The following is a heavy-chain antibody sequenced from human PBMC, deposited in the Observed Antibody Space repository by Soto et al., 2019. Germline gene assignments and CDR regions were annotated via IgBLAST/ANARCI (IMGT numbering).Heavy chain of an antibody. Sequence: QVQLVESGGGVVQPGRSLRLSCAASGFTFSSYAMHWVRQAPGKGLEWVAFISYDGSNKYYADSVKGRFTISRDNSKNKLYLAMKSLRPEDRGVYYLARGGGQLWLRGAHDYWGQGTLVTVSS. CDR3: ARGGGQLWLRGAHDY. V-gene: IGHV3-30-3*01. J-gene: IGHJ4*02. D-gene: IGHD5-18*01. CDR2: ISYDGSNK. CDR1: GFTFSSYA.